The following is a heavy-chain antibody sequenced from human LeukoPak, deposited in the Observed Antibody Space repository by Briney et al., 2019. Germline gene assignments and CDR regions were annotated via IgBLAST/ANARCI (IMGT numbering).Heavy chain of an antibody. D-gene: IGHD2-15*01. CDR2: ISYDGSNK. V-gene: IGHV3-30*04. Sequence: GGSLRLSCAASGFTFSSYAMHWVRQAPGKGLEWVAVISYDGSNKYYADSVKGRFTISRGNSKNTLYLQMNSLRAEDTAVYYCAKDGVEHCSGGSCYSRYYGMDVWGQGTTVTVSS. J-gene: IGHJ6*02. CDR1: GFTFSSYA. CDR3: AKDGVEHCSGGSCYSRYYGMDV.